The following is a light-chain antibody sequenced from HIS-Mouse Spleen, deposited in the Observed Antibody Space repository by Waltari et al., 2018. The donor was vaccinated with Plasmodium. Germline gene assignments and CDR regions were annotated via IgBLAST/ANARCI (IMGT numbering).Light chain of an antibody. CDR2: AAS. CDR3: QQSYSTPPT. V-gene: IGKV1-39*01. J-gene: IGKJ4*01. CDR1: QSISSY. Sequence: DIQMTQSTSSLSASVGARVTITCRASQSISSYLNWYQQKPGKAPKLLIYAASSLQSGVPSRFSGSGSGTDFTLTISSLQPEDFATYYCQQSYSTPPTFGGGTKVEIK.